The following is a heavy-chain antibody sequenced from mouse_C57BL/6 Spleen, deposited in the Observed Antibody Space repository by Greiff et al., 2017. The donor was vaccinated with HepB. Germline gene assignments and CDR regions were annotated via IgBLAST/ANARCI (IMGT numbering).Heavy chain of an antibody. V-gene: IGHV1-55*01. CDR1: GYTFTSYW. CDR3: ARVYYYGSSYGGGWFAY. J-gene: IGHJ3*01. CDR2: IYPGSGST. Sequence: QVQLQQPGAELVKPGASVKMSCKASGYTFTSYWITWVKQRPGQGLEWIGDIYPGSGSTNYNEKFKSKATLTVDTSSSTAYMQLSSLTSEDSAVYYCARVYYYGSSYGGGWFAYWGQGTLVTVSA. D-gene: IGHD1-1*01.